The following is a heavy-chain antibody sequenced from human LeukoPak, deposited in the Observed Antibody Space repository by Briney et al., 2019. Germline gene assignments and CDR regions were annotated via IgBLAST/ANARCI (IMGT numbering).Heavy chain of an antibody. CDR3: LTGDHYDY. Sequence: GGSLRLSCAASGFTFSRFWMTWVRQAPGKGLEWVANIKQDGSEKCYVGSVKGRFTISRDNAKSSLYLQMNTLRGEDTAIYYYLTGDHYDYWGRGTLVTVSS. CDR1: GFTFSRFW. D-gene: IGHD3-9*01. J-gene: IGHJ4*02. CDR2: IKQDGSEK. V-gene: IGHV3-7*01.